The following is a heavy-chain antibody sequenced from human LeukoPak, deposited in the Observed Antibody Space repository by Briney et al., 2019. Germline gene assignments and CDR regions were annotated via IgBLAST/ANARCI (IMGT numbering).Heavy chain of an antibody. J-gene: IGHJ4*02. V-gene: IGHV3-48*02. CDR1: GFTFSSYT. Sequence: PGGSLRLSRAAAGFTFSSYTMNWVRQAPGKGREWISSISSSSSAIYYAASVKGRFSISRDNAKNSLYLQMNSLRDEDTAVYYCARGALRYSDYWGQGTLVTVSS. CDR2: ISSSSSAI. D-gene: IGHD3-9*01. CDR3: ARGALRYSDY.